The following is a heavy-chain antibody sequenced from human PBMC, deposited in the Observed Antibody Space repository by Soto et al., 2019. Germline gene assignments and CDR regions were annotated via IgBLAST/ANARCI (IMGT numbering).Heavy chain of an antibody. CDR2: IYHSGST. J-gene: IGHJ4*02. V-gene: IGHV4-4*02. Sequence: QVQLQESGPGLVKPSGTLSLTCAVSGGSISSSNWWSWVRQPPGKGLEWIGEIYHSGSTNYNPSLKSRVTISVDKSKNQFSLKLSSVTAADTAVYYCARDLGYGSGSYYSHLFDYWGQGTLVTVSS. CDR1: GGSISSSNW. D-gene: IGHD3-10*01. CDR3: ARDLGYGSGSYYSHLFDY.